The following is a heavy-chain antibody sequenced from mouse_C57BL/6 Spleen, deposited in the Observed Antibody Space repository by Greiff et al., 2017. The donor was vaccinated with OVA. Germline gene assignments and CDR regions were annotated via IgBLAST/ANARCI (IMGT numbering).Heavy chain of an antibody. D-gene: IGHD1-1*01. J-gene: IGHJ4*01. CDR1: GYTFTSYW. V-gene: IGHV1-55*01. CDR3: ARRGYYYGSSYGGGAMDY. CDR2: IYPGSGST. Sequence: QVQLQQPGAELVKPGASVKMSCKASGYTFTSYWITWVKQRPGQGLEWIGDIYPGSGSTNYNEKFQSKATLTVDTSSSTAYMQLSSLTSEDSAVYYCARRGYYYGSSYGGGAMDYWGQGTSVTVSS.